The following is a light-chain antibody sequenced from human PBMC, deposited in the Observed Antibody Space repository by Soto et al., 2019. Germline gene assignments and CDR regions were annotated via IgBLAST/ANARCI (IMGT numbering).Light chain of an antibody. J-gene: IGLJ2*01. CDR3: GTWDSSLSASRG. V-gene: IGLV1-51*01. CDR1: SSNIGNNY. Sequence: QSVLTQPPSVSAAPGQKVTISCSGNSSNIGNNYVSWYQQVPGTAPKLLLYDNDKRPSGIPDRFSGSKSGASATLGITGLQTGDEADDYCGTWDSSLSASRGFGGGTKLTVL. CDR2: DND.